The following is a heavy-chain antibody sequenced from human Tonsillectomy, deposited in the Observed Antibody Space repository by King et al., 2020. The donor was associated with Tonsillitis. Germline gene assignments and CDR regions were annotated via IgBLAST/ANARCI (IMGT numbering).Heavy chain of an antibody. CDR1: GFSLSTSGVG. Sequence: ITLKESGPTLVKPTQTLTLTCTFSGFSLSTSGVGVGWIRQPPGKALEWLALIYWDDDKRYSPSLKSRLTITKDTSKNQVVLTMTNMDPVDTATYYCAHAKNLGVISTAGIWYGMDVWGQGTTVTVSS. V-gene: IGHV2-5*02. J-gene: IGHJ6*02. D-gene: IGHD6-13*01. CDR2: IYWDDDK. CDR3: AHAKNLGVISTAGIWYGMDV.